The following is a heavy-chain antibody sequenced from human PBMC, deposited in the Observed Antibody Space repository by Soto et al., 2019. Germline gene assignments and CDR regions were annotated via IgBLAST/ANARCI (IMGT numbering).Heavy chain of an antibody. CDR1: GASISSYH. Sequence: QVQLQESGPGLVKPSETLSLTCTVSGASISSYHWSWIRQTPGKGLEWIGYIYYSGSANYNPSLKNRVTFSVDTSKNQVSLKLSSVTAADTGVYYCAAAVPAEYVFPYYYMDVWGKGTTVTVSS. J-gene: IGHJ6*03. CDR3: AAAVPAEYVFPYYYMDV. D-gene: IGHD3-16*01. V-gene: IGHV4-59*01. CDR2: IYYSGSA.